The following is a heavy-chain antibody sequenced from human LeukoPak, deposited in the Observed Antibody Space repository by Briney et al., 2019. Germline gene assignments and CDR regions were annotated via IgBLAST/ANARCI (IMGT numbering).Heavy chain of an antibody. CDR1: GYTFTSYY. J-gene: IGHJ6*03. CDR3: ARSPLLYYYYMDV. V-gene: IGHV1-46*01. CDR2: INPSGGST. Sequence: ASVKVSCKASGYTFTSYYMHWVRQAPGQGLEWMGIINPSGGSTSYAQKFQGRVTMTRDMSTSTVYMELSSLRSEDTAVYYCARSPLLYYYYMDVWGKGTTVTVSS.